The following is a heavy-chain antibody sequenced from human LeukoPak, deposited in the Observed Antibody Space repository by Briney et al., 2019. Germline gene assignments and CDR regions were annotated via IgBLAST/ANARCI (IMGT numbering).Heavy chain of an antibody. V-gene: IGHV4-59*12. CDR2: IYYSGST. CDR3: ARDSRGSYFYYFDY. CDR1: GGSISSYY. J-gene: IGHJ4*02. Sequence: SETLSLTCTVSGGSISSYYWSWIRQPPGKGLEWIGYIYYSGSTNYNPSLKSRVTISVDTSKNQFSLKLSSVTAADTAVYYCARDSRGSYFYYFDYWGQGTLVTVSS. D-gene: IGHD1-26*01.